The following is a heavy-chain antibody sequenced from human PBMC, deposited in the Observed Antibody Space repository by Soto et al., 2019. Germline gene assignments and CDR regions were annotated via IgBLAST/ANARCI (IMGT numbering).Heavy chain of an antibody. D-gene: IGHD3-10*01. V-gene: IGHV5-10-1*01. CDR1: GYSFAGYW. CDR2: IDPSDSQT. J-gene: IGHJ6*02. Sequence: GESLKISCKGSGYSFAGYWITWVRQKPGKGLEWMGRIDPSDSQTYYSPSFQGHVTISADKSISTAYLQWSSLKASDTAMYYCARHKVCMVRGVPCYYYGMDVWGQGTTVTVSS. CDR3: ARHKVCMVRGVPCYYYGMDV.